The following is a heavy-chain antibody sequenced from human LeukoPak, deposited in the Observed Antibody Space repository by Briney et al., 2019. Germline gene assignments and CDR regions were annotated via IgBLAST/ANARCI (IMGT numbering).Heavy chain of an antibody. Sequence: GGSLRLSCAASGFTFDDYAMHWVRHAPGKGLEWVSGISWNSGSIGYADSVKGRFTISRDNAKNSLYLQMNSLRAEDTALYYCAKASRVVVVAAHFDYWGQGTLVTVSS. CDR3: AKASRVVVVAAHFDY. CDR1: GFTFDDYA. J-gene: IGHJ4*02. CDR2: ISWNSGSI. D-gene: IGHD2-15*01. V-gene: IGHV3-9*01.